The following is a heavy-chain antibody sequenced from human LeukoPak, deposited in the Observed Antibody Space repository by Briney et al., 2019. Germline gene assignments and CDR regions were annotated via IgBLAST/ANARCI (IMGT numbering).Heavy chain of an antibody. D-gene: IGHD2-8*01. J-gene: IGHJ3*02. CDR2: INTDGSST. Sequence: GGSLRLSCAASGFTFSSYWMHWVRQAPGKGLVWVSRINTDGSSTSYADSVKGRFTISRDNAKNMLYLQMNSLRAEDTAVYYCARVGVPDAFDIWGQGTMVTVSS. V-gene: IGHV3-74*01. CDR3: ARVGVPDAFDI. CDR1: GFTFSSYW.